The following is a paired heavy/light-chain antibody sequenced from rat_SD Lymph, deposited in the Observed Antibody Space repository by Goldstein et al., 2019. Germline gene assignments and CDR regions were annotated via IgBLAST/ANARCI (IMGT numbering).Heavy chain of an antibody. Sequence: EVQLVESGGGLVRPGASLKLSCGASGLTFSDYWMSWVRQTPGKTMEWIGDIKFDGSYTHYAPSLKNRFTISRDNAKSTLSLQMSSVSSEDTATYYCTRGTGSSWFAYWGQGTLVTVSS. CDR2: IKFDGSYT. V-gene: IGHV11-4*01. J-gene: IGHJ3*01. CDR1: GLTFSDYW. D-gene: IGHD5-1*01. CDR3: TRGTGSSWFAY.
Light chain of an antibody. CDR3: QQSNSWPYT. CDR1: QSISTN. J-gene: IGKJ2-3*01. Sequence: IMLTQSPATLSVTPGESISLSCRASQSISTNLHWYQQKPNESPRILIRYASQSISGIPSRFSGSGSGTDFTLNINRVEPEDFSVYYCQQSNSWPYTFGAGTKLEL. CDR2: YAS. V-gene: IGKV5S5*01.